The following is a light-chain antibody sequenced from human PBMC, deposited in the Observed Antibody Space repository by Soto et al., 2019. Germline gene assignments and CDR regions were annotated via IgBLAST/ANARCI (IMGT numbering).Light chain of an antibody. CDR1: RSDVGGYNS. CDR2: DIS. Sequence: QSVLTQPASVSGSPGQSITISCTGSRSDVGGYNSVSWYQQLPGEAPKLMIYDISNRPSGVSSRFSGSKSGNTASLTISGLQAEDEADYFCSSYTSTTTLVLFGGGTKLTVL. J-gene: IGLJ2*01. V-gene: IGLV2-14*03. CDR3: SSYTSTTTLVL.